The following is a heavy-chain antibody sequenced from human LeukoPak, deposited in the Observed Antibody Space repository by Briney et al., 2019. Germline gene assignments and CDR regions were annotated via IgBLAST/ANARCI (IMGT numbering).Heavy chain of an antibody. CDR3: ARVGGLGELSSLDY. V-gene: IGHV4-4*07. Sequence: SETLSLTCTVSGGSISSYYWSWIRQPAGKGLEWIGRIYTSGSTNYNRSLKSRVTMSVDTSKNQFSLKLSSVTAADTAVYYCARVGGLGELSSLDYWGQGTLVTVSS. D-gene: IGHD3-16*02. J-gene: IGHJ4*02. CDR2: IYTSGST. CDR1: GGSISSYY.